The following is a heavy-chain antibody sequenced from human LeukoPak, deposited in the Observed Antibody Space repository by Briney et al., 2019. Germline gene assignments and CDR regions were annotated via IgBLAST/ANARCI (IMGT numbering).Heavy chain of an antibody. V-gene: IGHV3-64*01. Sequence: PGGSLRLSCAASGFTFRSYGMHWVRQAPGEGLEYVAAISSNGGSTDYANSVKGRFTISRDNSKNTLYLQMGSLRAEDMAVYYCARISSSYDYDYWGQGTLVTVSS. CDR1: GFTFRSYG. CDR2: ISSNGGST. J-gene: IGHJ4*02. D-gene: IGHD6-6*01. CDR3: ARISSSYDYDY.